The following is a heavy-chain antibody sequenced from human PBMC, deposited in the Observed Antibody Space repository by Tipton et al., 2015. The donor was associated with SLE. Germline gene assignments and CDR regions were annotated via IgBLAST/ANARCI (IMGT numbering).Heavy chain of an antibody. J-gene: IGHJ4*02. V-gene: IGHV4-39*07. D-gene: IGHD5-24*01. CDR2: IYYSGST. CDR1: GGSISSSSYY. Sequence: LRLSCTVSGGSISSSSYYWGWIRQPPGKGLEWIGSIYYSGSTYYNPSLKSRVTISVDTSKNQFSLKLSSVTAADTAVYYCARGDGCNFDYWGQGTLVTVSS. CDR3: ARGDGCNFDY.